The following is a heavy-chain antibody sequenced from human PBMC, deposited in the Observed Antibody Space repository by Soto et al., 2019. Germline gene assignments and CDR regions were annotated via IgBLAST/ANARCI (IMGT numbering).Heavy chain of an antibody. Sequence: ASVKVSCKASGYTFTSYYMHWVRQAPGQGLEWMGIINPSGGSTSYAQKFQGRVTMTRDTSTSTVYMELSSLRSEDTAVYYCAXDRLGKMATIRGGAFDIWGLGTMVTVSS. D-gene: IGHD5-12*01. CDR2: INPSGGST. J-gene: IGHJ3*02. V-gene: IGHV1-46*01. CDR1: GYTFTSYY. CDR3: AXDRLGKMATIRGGAFDI.